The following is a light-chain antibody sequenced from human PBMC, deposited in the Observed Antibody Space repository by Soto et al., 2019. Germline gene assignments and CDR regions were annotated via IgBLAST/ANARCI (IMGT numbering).Light chain of an antibody. J-gene: IGKJ1*01. CDR3: QQYHNGPHRGT. Sequence: EIVMTQSPATLSVSPGERATLSCRASQSVSSNLAWYQQKPGQAPRLLIYGASTRATGIPARFSGSGSGTEFTLTINSRQSEDFAVYYCQQYHNGPHRGTFGQGTKVEIK. CDR1: QSVSSN. CDR2: GAS. V-gene: IGKV3-15*01.